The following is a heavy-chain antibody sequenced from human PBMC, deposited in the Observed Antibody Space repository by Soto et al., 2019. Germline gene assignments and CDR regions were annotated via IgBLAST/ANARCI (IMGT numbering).Heavy chain of an antibody. CDR1: GFTFSSYS. D-gene: IGHD2-15*01. Sequence: EVQLVESGGGLVKPGGSLRLSCAASGFTFSSYSMNWVRQAPGKGLEWVSSISSSSSYIYYADSVKGRFTISRDNAKNSLYLQMNSLRAEDTAVYYCAKWSRYCSGGSCYSNAYYYYYYMDVCGKGTTVTVSS. J-gene: IGHJ6*03. CDR2: ISSSSSYI. CDR3: AKWSRYCSGGSCYSNAYYYYYYMDV. V-gene: IGHV3-21*01.